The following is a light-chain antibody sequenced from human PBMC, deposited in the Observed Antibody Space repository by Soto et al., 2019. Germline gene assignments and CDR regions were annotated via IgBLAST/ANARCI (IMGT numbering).Light chain of an antibody. J-gene: IGLJ2*01. CDR1: SSDIGAYNY. CDR2: GVS. CDR3: SSHAGSNSYVI. Sequence: QSALTQPPSASGSPGQSVTMSCTGTSSDIGAYNYVSWYQQRPGKGPKLMIYGVSERPSGVPDRFSGAKSGNTASLTVSGLQAEDEADYYCSSHAGSNSYVIFGGGTKLTVL. V-gene: IGLV2-8*01.